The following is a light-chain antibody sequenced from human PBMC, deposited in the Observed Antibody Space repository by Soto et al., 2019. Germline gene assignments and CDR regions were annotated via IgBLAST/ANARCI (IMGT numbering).Light chain of an antibody. Sequence: QSVLTQPPSVSGAPGQRVTISCTGSSSNIGAGYDVHWYQQLPGTAPKLLIYGNSNRPSGVPDRFSGSKSGTSASLAITGLQAEDEADYYCQSYESSLSGRYVFATGTKVNV. CDR3: QSYESSLSGRYV. V-gene: IGLV1-40*01. CDR1: SSNIGAGYD. CDR2: GNS. J-gene: IGLJ1*01.